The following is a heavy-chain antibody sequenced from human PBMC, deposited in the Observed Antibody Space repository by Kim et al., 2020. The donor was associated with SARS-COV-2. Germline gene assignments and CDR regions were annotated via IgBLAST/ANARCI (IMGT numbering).Heavy chain of an antibody. CDR1: GGSFSGYY. Sequence: CAVYGGSFSGYYWSWIRQPPGKGLEWIGEINHSGSTNYYPSLKSRVTISVDTSKNQFSLKLSSVTAADTAVYYCARGRGYYYGMDVWGQGTTVTV. V-gene: IGHV4-34*01. J-gene: IGHJ6*02. CDR3: ARGRGYYYGMDV. D-gene: IGHD3-10*01. CDR2: INHSGST.